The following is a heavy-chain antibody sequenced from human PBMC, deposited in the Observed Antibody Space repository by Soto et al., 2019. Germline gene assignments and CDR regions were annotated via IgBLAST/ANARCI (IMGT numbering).Heavy chain of an antibody. CDR1: GFTFDDYA. CDR2: ISWNSGSI. Sequence: EVQLVESGGGLVQPGRSLRLSCAASGFTFDDYAMHWVRQAPGKGLEWVSGISWNSGSIGYADSVKGRFTISRDNAKNSLYLQMNSLRAEDTALYYCAKDMLDGDGILYDYWGQGTLVTVSS. J-gene: IGHJ4*02. D-gene: IGHD4-17*01. V-gene: IGHV3-9*01. CDR3: AKDMLDGDGILYDY.